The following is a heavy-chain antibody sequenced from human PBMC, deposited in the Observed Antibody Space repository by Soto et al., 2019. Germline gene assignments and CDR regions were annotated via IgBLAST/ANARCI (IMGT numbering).Heavy chain of an antibody. V-gene: IGHV3-66*01. CDR1: RFTASRYY. CDR3: SITSLPVAGTDY. D-gene: IGHD6-19*01. J-gene: IGHJ4*02. CDR2: IYHAGAK. Sequence: EVQVVQSGGGLVQPGGSLRLSCATSRFTASRYYMSWVRQAPGKGLEWVSFIYHAGAKNHADSVKGRFTISRDNSKNTPYLQMNSLRVDDTAVYFCSITSLPVAGTDYWGQGALVTVSS.